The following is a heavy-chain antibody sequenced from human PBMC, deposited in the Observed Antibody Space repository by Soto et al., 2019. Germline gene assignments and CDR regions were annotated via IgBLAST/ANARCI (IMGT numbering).Heavy chain of an antibody. Sequence: GALRLSCAASGFTFSDYYMSWIRQAPGKGLEWVSYISSSGSTIYYADSVKGRFTISRDNAKNSLYLQMNSLRAEDTAVYYCARGLERRRNYHYYYGMDVWGQGTTVTVSS. J-gene: IGHJ6*02. CDR3: ARGLERRRNYHYYYGMDV. CDR1: GFTFSDYY. V-gene: IGHV3-11*01. CDR2: ISSSGSTI. D-gene: IGHD1-1*01.